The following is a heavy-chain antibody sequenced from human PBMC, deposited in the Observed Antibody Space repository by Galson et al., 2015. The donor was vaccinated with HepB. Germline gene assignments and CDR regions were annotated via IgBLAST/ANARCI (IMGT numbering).Heavy chain of an antibody. CDR2: IFAGGGST. D-gene: IGHD2-2*01. CDR1: GYTLTNYH. V-gene: IGHV1-46*01. CDR3: ARGRPGGALQHHYGMDV. J-gene: IGHJ6*02. Sequence: SVKVSCKASGYTLTNYHFHWVRQAPGQGPEWMGKIFAGGGSTRYAERFQGRVTLTRDSSTSTIYMELSSLRSEDTAVYYCARGRPGGALQHHYGMDVWGQGTTVTVSS.